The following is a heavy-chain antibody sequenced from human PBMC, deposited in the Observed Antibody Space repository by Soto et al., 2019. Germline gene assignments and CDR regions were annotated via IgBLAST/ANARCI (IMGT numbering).Heavy chain of an antibody. CDR1: GYTFSRYG. J-gene: IGHJ4*02. V-gene: IGHV1-3*04. D-gene: IGHD2-8*02. CDR2: INTANGKT. CDR3: ARESTGLSFDH. Sequence: QVQLIPSGAEVEKPGDSVKVSCKASGYTFSRYGMHWVRQAPGQGLEWMGWINTANGKTGYSEKFQGRVTITRDTSATTVYMELHSLRSEDTATYYCARESTGLSFDHWGQGILVTVSS.